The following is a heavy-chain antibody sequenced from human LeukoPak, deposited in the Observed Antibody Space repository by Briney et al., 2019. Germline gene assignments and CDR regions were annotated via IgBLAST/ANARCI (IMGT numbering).Heavy chain of an antibody. CDR2: IYHTGNT. CDR1: GASISSGGYS. J-gene: IGHJ6*02. V-gene: IGHV4-30-2*01. CDR3: ARAATVPYGLDV. D-gene: IGHD4-11*01. Sequence: PSETLSLTCAVSGASISSGGYSWSWIRQPSGKGLEWIGYIYHTGNTYYNPSLKSRVTISVDRSKNQFSLNLNSVTAAETAVYHCARAATVPYGLDVWGQGTTVTVSS.